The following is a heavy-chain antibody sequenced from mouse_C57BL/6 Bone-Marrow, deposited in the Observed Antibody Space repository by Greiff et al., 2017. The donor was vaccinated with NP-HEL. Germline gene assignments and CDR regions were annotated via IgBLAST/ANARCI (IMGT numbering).Heavy chain of an antibody. CDR1: GYSFTGYY. D-gene: IGHD1-1*01. Sequence: EVQLQQSGPELVKPGASVKISCKASGYSFTGYYMNWVKQSPEKSLEWIGEINPSTGGTTYNQKFKAKATLTVDKSSSTAYMQLKSLTSEDSAVYYCAAPIYYYGSSSFYYYAMDYWGQGTSVTVSS. J-gene: IGHJ4*01. CDR2: INPSTGGT. CDR3: AAPIYYYGSSSFYYYAMDY. V-gene: IGHV1-42*01.